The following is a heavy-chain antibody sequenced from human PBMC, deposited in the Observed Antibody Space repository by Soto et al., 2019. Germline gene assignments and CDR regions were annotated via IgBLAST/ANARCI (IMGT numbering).Heavy chain of an antibody. Sequence: QLQLLQSGADVKKPGASVILSCKASGYTFISYDMHWVRQAPGQGLEWMGVINPSGDITTYAQKFQGRVTLTSDTSTSAVYLELSTLRSDDTAVYYCARGGTAKFTVTRRSRAFDLWGQGTMVTVSS. CDR1: GYTFISYD. J-gene: IGHJ3*01. CDR2: INPSGDIT. V-gene: IGHV1-46*01. CDR3: ARGGTAKFTVTRRSRAFDL. D-gene: IGHD4-17*01.